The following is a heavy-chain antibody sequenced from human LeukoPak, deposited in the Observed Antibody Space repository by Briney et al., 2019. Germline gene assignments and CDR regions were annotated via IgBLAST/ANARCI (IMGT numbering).Heavy chain of an antibody. V-gene: IGHV3-23*01. CDR3: AKDQPTVVTPVDRHFDY. D-gene: IGHD4-23*01. J-gene: IGHJ4*02. Sequence: GGSLRLSCAASGFTFSSYAMSWVRQAPGKGLEWVSAISGSGGSTYYADSVKGRFTISRDNSKNTLYLQMNSLRAEDTAVYYCAKDQPTVVTPVDRHFDYWGQGTLVTVSS. CDR1: GFTFSSYA. CDR2: ISGSGGST.